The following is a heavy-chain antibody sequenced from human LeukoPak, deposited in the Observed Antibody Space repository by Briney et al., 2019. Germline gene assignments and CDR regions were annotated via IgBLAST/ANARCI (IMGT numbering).Heavy chain of an antibody. J-gene: IGHJ4*02. Sequence: GGSLRLSCAASGFTFSDYYMSWIRQAPGKGLEWVSYISSSGTTIYNADSVKGRFTISRDNAKNSLFLQMNSLRAEDTAVYYCTTDRRLLWFGEPDYWGQGTLVTVSS. CDR2: ISSSGTTI. V-gene: IGHV3-11*01. CDR3: TTDRRLLWFGEPDY. D-gene: IGHD3-10*01. CDR1: GFTFSDYY.